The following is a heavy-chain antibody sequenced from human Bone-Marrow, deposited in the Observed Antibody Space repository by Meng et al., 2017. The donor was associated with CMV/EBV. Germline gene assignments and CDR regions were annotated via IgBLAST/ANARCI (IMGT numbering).Heavy chain of an antibody. D-gene: IGHD4-23*01. CDR3: ARCAVSLTQYYYYGMDV. J-gene: IGHJ6*02. CDR1: GGTFSSYA. Sequence: SVKVSCKASGGTFSSYAISWVRQAPGQGLEWMGGIIPIFGIANYVQKFQGRVTITADKSTSTAYMELSSLRSEDTAAYYCARCAVSLTQYYYYGMDVWGQATTVTVSS. V-gene: IGHV1-69*10. CDR2: IIPIFGIA.